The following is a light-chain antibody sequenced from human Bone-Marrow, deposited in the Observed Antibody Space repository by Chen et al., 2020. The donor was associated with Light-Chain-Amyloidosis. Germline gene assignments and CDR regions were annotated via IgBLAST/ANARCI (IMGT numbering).Light chain of an antibody. CDR2: EVS. J-gene: IGLJ3*02. CDR1: SSDVGSYNL. V-gene: IGLV2-23*02. Sequence: QSALTHPASVSGSPGPSITLSCTGTSSDVGSYNLVSWYQQHPGKAPKLMIYEVSKRPSGVSNRFSGSKSGNTASLTISGLQAEDEADYYCCSYAGSSTLGVFGGGTKLTVL. CDR3: CSYAGSSTLGV.